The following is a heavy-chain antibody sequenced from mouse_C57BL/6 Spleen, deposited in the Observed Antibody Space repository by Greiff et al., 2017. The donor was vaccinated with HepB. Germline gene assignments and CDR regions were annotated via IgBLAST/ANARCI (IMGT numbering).Heavy chain of an antibody. Sequence: EVMLVESAGGLVQPGSSMKLSCTASGFTFSDYYMAWVRQVPEKGLEWVANINYDGSSTYYLDSLKSRFIISRDNAKNILYLQMSSLKSEDTATYYCARDRFDYDGGFDYWGQGTTLTVSS. CDR1: GFTFSDYY. CDR2: INYDGSST. J-gene: IGHJ2*01. D-gene: IGHD2-4*01. CDR3: ARDRFDYDGGFDY. V-gene: IGHV5-16*01.